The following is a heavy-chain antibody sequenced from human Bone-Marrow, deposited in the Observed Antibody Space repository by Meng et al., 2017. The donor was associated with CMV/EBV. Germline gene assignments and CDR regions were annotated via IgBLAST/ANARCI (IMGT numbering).Heavy chain of an antibody. J-gene: IGHJ4*02. Sequence: GGSLRLSCAASGFTFSSYGMHWVRQAPGKGLEWVAFIRYDGSNKYYADSVKGRFTISRDNSKNTLRLQMNSLRTEDTAMYYCAKDISLYDTGPIDYWGQGTLVTVSS. D-gene: IGHD3-22*01. CDR2: IRYDGSNK. V-gene: IGHV3-30*02. CDR1: GFTFSSYG. CDR3: AKDISLYDTGPIDY.